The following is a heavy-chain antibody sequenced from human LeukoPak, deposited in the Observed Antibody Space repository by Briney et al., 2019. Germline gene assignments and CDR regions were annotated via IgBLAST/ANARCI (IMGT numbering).Heavy chain of an antibody. V-gene: IGHV1-18*01. CDR3: ARGTRASFFDI. J-gene: IGHJ3*02. CDR2: ISAYNGNT. Sequence: ASVKVSCKPSGYALTSYGISWVRQAPGQGLEWMGWISAYNGNTNYAQKFQGRVAMTTDRSRTTAFIEVTSLTYDDTAVYYCARGTRASFFDIWGQGTMATVSS. CDR1: GYALTSYG.